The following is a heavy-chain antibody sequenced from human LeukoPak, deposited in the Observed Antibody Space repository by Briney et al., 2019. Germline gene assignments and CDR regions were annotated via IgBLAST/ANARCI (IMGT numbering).Heavy chain of an antibody. D-gene: IGHD5-12*01. Sequence: GGSLRLSCAASGCTFSSYSMNWVRQAPGKGLEWVSSISSSSSYIYYADSVKGRFTISRDNAKNSLYLQMNSLRAEDTAVYYCAARDIVAGDYWGQGTLVTVSS. V-gene: IGHV3-21*01. CDR3: AARDIVAGDY. J-gene: IGHJ4*02. CDR1: GCTFSSYS. CDR2: ISSSSSYI.